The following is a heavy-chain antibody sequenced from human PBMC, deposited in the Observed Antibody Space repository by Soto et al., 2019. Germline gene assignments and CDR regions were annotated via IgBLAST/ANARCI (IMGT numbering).Heavy chain of an antibody. J-gene: IGHJ4*02. D-gene: IGHD1-26*01. CDR3: ARDSVPQGY. V-gene: IGHV4-30-2*01. Sequence: SETLSLTCAVSGGSISSGGYSWSWIRQPPGKGLEWIGYIYHSGSTYYNPSLKSRVTISVDRSKNQFSLKLSSVTAADTAVYYCARDSVPQGYWGQGTLVIVSS. CDR2: IYHSGST. CDR1: GGSISSGGYS.